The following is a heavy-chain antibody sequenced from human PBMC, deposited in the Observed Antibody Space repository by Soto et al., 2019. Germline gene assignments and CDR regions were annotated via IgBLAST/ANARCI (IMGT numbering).Heavy chain of an antibody. CDR3: ARGRQQLVRYDAFDS. Sequence: SVKVSCKASGGTFSSYAISWVRQAPGQGLEWMGGIIPIFGTANYAQKFQGRVTITADESTSTAYMELSSLRSEDTAVYYCARGRQQLVRYDAFDSWGQGTMVNVAS. J-gene: IGHJ3*02. CDR1: GGTFSSYA. D-gene: IGHD6-13*01. CDR2: IIPIFGTA. V-gene: IGHV1-69*13.